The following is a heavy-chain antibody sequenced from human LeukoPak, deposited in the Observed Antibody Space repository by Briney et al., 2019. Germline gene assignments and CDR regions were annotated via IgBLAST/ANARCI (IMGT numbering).Heavy chain of an antibody. CDR2: ISSSSSSYI. D-gene: IGHD4-17*01. CDR3: ARHYGDLDAFDI. J-gene: IGHJ3*02. V-gene: IGHV3-21*01. Sequence: RGSLRLSCAASGFTFSSYSMNWVRQAPGKGLEWVSSISSSSSSYIYYADSVKGRFTISRDNAKNSLYLQMNSLRAEDTAVYYCARHYGDLDAFDIWGQGTMVTVSS. CDR1: GFTFSSYS.